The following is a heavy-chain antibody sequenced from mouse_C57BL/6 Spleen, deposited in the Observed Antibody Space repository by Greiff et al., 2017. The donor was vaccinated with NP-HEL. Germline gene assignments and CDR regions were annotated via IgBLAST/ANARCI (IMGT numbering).Heavy chain of an antibody. J-gene: IGHJ4*01. V-gene: IGHV2-4*01. D-gene: IGHD2-1*01. CDR3: AKNGIYYGNYDAMDY. CDR2: IWSGGST. Sequence: VQRVESGPGLVQPSQSLSITCTVSGFSLTSYGVHWVRQPPGKGLEWLGVIWSGGSTDYNAAFISRLSISKDNSKSQVFFKMNSLQADDTAIYYCAKNGIYYGNYDAMDYWGQGTSVTVSS. CDR1: GFSLTSYG.